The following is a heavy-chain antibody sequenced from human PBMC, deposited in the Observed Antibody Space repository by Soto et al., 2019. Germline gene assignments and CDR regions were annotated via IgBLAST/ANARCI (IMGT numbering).Heavy chain of an antibody. CDR3: ARDHGYYYDSSGYYPGGFDY. CDR2: INPSGSST. Sequence: ASVKVSCKASGYTFTSYYMHWVRQAPGQGLEWMGIINPSGSSTSYAQKFQGRVTMTRDTSTSTVYMELSSLRSEDTAVYYCARDHGYYYDSSGYYPGGFDYWGQGTLVTVSS. J-gene: IGHJ4*02. CDR1: GYTFTSYY. D-gene: IGHD3-22*01. V-gene: IGHV1-46*01.